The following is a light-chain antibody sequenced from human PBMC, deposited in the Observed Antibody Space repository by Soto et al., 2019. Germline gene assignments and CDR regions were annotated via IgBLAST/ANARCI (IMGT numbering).Light chain of an antibody. Sequence: EIVMTQSPAPLSVSPGERATLSCRASQSVSSSLAWYQQKPGQAPRLVIYGAFTRATAIPARLSGSGSGTEFTLTINALQSEDSALYDCQQYNSWPPLTVGGGTKVAIK. J-gene: IGKJ4*01. V-gene: IGKV3-15*01. CDR3: QQYNSWPPLT. CDR1: QSVSSS. CDR2: GAF.